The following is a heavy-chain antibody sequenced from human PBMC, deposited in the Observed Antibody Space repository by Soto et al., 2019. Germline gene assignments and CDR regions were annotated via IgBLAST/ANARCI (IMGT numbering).Heavy chain of an antibody. CDR2: ISYDGSNK. V-gene: IGHV3-30*18. CDR1: GFTFSSYG. D-gene: IGHD3-3*01. Sequence: GGSLRLSCAASGFTFSSYGMHWVRLALGKGQEWVAVISYDGSNKYYADSAKCRFTISRDNSKNTLYLQMNSLRAEDTAVYYCAKELGDFCSGYKNPHYFQHWGQGTLVTISS. J-gene: IGHJ1*01. CDR3: AKELGDFCSGYKNPHYFQH.